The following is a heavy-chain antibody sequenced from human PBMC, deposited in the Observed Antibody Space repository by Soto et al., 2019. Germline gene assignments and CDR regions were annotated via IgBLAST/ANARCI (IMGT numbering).Heavy chain of an antibody. CDR1: GFTFSSYS. V-gene: IGHV3-21*01. J-gene: IGHJ4*02. Sequence: GGSLRLSCAASGFTFSSYSMNWVRQAPGKGLEWVSSISSSSSYIYYADSVKGRFTISRDNAKNSLYLQMNSLRAEDTAVYYCARDNYDFWSGYPPYDYWGQGTLVTVSS. CDR3: ARDNYDFWSGYPPYDY. D-gene: IGHD3-3*01. CDR2: ISSSSSYI.